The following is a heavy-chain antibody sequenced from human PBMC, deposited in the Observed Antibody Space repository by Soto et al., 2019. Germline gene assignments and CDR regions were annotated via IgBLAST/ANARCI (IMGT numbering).Heavy chain of an antibody. D-gene: IGHD3-16*01. Sequence: GGSLRLSCAASGFTFSSYAMHWVRQAPGKGLEWVAVISYDGSNKYYADSVKGRFTISRDNSKNTLYLQMNSLRAEDTAVYYCARPGGELYRFLNYWGQGTLVTVSS. J-gene: IGHJ4*02. CDR1: GFTFSSYA. V-gene: IGHV3-30-3*01. CDR3: ARPGGELYRFLNY. CDR2: ISYDGSNK.